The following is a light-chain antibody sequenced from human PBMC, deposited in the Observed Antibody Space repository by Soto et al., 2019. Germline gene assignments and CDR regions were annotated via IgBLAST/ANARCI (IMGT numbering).Light chain of an antibody. CDR2: GAS. CDR3: HHYGTAPLY. V-gene: IGKV3-20*01. Sequence: EVVLTQSPGTLSLSPGARATLSCRASQSVAANYLAWYQQKRGQAPRLLIDGASSRATGIPDRFSGSGSGTDFTLTISRLEPEDFSVYYCHHYGTAPLYFGPGTKVDIK. CDR1: QSVAANY. J-gene: IGKJ3*01.